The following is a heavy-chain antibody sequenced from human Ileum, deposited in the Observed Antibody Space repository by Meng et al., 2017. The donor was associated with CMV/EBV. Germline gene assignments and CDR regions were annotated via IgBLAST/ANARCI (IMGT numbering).Heavy chain of an antibody. V-gene: IGHV3-15*01. Sequence: GESLKISCAASGFTFSNAWMSWVRQAPGKGLEWVGRIKSKTDGGTTDYAAPVKGRFTISRDDSKNTLYLQMNSLKTEDTAVYYCTTDGLIVGATPSTDYWGQGTLVTVSS. CDR1: GFTFSNAW. J-gene: IGHJ4*02. D-gene: IGHD1-26*01. CDR3: TTDGLIVGATPSTDY. CDR2: IKSKTDGGTT.